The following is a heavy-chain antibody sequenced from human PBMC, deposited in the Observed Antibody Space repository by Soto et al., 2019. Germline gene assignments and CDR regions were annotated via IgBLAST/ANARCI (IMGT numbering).Heavy chain of an antibody. Sequence: QVQLVQSGAEMKKPGASVKLSCTTSGLNYNTYAIHWVSQAPGQGLEWMGWINAGNGDTRYSQNFQGRVTLTRDTSASTVYMDRDSLKSEDTGVYYCARSISGYVTWGQGTLVTVSS. CDR3: ARSISGYVT. V-gene: IGHV1-3*01. D-gene: IGHD5-12*01. J-gene: IGHJ4*02. CDR1: GLNYNTYA. CDR2: INAGNGDT.